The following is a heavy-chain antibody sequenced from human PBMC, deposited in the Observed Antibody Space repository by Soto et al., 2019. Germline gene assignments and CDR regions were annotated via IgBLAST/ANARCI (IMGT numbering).Heavy chain of an antibody. CDR3: ARDRCSGGSCENWFDP. CDR1: GGTFSSYA. J-gene: IGHJ5*02. Sequence: SVKVSCKASGGTFSSYAISWVRQAPGQGLEWMGGIIPIFGTANYAQKFQGRVTITADESTSTAYMELSSLRSEDTAVYYCARDRCSGGSCENWFDPWGQGTLVTVSS. V-gene: IGHV1-69*13. CDR2: IIPIFGTA. D-gene: IGHD2-15*01.